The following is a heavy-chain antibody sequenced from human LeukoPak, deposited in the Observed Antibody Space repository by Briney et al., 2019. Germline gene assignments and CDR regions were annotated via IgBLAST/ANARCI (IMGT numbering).Heavy chain of an antibody. Sequence: GGSLRLSCAASGFTVSSNYMSWVRQAPGKGLEWVSVIYSGGSTYYADSVKGRFTISRDNSKNTLYLQMNSLRAEDTAVYYCARNYGSGSYYQPLSWFDPWGQGTLVTVSS. D-gene: IGHD3-10*01. J-gene: IGHJ5*02. CDR3: ARNYGSGSYYQPLSWFDP. V-gene: IGHV3-66*01. CDR1: GFTVSSNY. CDR2: IYSGGST.